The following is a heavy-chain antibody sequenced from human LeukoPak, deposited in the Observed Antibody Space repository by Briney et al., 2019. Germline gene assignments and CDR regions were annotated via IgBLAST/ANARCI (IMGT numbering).Heavy chain of an antibody. CDR2: INSSSRTT. CDR1: GFSLTTYG. CDR3: ARDRALSCSSTSCYSEEGFDY. D-gene: IGHD2-2*02. V-gene: IGHV3-48*01. Sequence: GGSLRLSCAASGFSLTTYGMNWVRQAPGKGLEWISYINSSSRTTDFADSVKGRFTISRDNAQNSLYLQMNSLRAEDTAVYYCARDRALSCSSTSCYSEEGFDYWGQGTLVTVSS. J-gene: IGHJ4*02.